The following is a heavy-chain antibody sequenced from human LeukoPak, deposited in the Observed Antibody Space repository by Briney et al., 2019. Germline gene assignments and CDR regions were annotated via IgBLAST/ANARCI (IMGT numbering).Heavy chain of an antibody. Sequence: SETLSLTCAVYGGSFSGYYWSWIRQPPGQGLDWIGEINHSGSTNYNPSLKSRVTISVDTSKNQFSLKLSSVTAADTAVYYCARGRCSSTSCYLYYYYGLDVWGQGTTVTVSS. CDR2: INHSGST. D-gene: IGHD2-2*01. CDR1: GGSFSGYY. CDR3: ARGRCSSTSCYLYYYYGLDV. J-gene: IGHJ6*02. V-gene: IGHV4-34*01.